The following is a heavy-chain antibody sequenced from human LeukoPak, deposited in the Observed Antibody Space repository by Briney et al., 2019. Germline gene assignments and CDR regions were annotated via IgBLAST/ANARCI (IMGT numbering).Heavy chain of an antibody. Sequence: PGGSLRLSCAASGFTFDDYAVHWVRQVPGKGLKWVSGFNWNTGNIDYADSVKGRFTISRDNAKNSLYLQMNSLRTEDTAFYYCAKVHCSSADCFTGGFDCWGQGTLVIVSS. CDR1: GFTFDDYA. CDR2: FNWNTGNI. V-gene: IGHV3-9*01. D-gene: IGHD2-2*02. J-gene: IGHJ4*02. CDR3: AKVHCSSADCFTGGFDC.